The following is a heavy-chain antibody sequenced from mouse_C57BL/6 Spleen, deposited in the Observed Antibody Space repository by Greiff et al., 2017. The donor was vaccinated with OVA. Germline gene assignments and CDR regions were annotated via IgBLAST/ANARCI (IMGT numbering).Heavy chain of an antibody. CDR3: ARYSSTVVFDY. V-gene: IGHV1-82*01. CDR2: IYPGDGDT. Sequence: VQLVESGPELVKPGASVKISCKASGYAFSSSWMNWVKQRPGKGLEWIGRIYPGDGDTKYNGKFKGKATLTADQSSSTAYMQLSSLTSEDSAVSFGARYSSTVVFDYWGQGTTLTVSS. J-gene: IGHJ2*01. D-gene: IGHD1-1*01. CDR1: GYAFSSSW.